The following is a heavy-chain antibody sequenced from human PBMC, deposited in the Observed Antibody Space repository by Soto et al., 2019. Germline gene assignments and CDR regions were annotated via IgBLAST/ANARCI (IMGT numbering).Heavy chain of an antibody. Sequence: GGSLRLSCAASGFTFSSYAMSWVRQAPGKGLEWVSAISGSGGSTYYADSVKGRFTISRDNSKNTPYLQMNSLRAEDTAVYYCAKGRYSGSYPFDYWGQGTLVTVSS. CDR2: ISGSGGST. CDR1: GFTFSSYA. V-gene: IGHV3-23*01. J-gene: IGHJ4*02. D-gene: IGHD1-26*01. CDR3: AKGRYSGSYPFDY.